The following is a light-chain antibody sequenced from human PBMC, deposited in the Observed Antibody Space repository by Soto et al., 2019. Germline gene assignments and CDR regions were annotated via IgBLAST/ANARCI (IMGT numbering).Light chain of an antibody. J-gene: IGLJ1*01. Sequence: SALAKPASVSGSPGESITISCTGTSNDVGSYNFVSWYQQHPGKAPKLVIYEGSKRPSGVSNRFYGSKSGNTASLTISGLQAEDEADYYCCSYAGSSTLYVFGTGTKVTVL. CDR1: SNDVGSYNF. V-gene: IGLV2-23*01. CDR2: EGS. CDR3: CSYAGSSTLYV.